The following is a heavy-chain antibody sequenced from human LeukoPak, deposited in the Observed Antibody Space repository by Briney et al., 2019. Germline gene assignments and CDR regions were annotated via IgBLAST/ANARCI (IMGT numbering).Heavy chain of an antibody. V-gene: IGHV3-48*01. Sequence: GGSLRLSCAASGFTFSSYSMNWVRQAPGKGLEWVSYISSSSSTIYYADSVKGRFTISRDNAKNSLCLQMNSLRAEDTAVYYCARDQAVLLWFGEGFDYWGQGTLVTVSS. J-gene: IGHJ4*02. D-gene: IGHD3-10*01. CDR1: GFTFSSYS. CDR3: ARDQAVLLWFGEGFDY. CDR2: ISSSSSTI.